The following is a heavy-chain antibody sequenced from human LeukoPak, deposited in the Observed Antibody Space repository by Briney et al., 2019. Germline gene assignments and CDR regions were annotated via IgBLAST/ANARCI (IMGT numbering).Heavy chain of an antibody. V-gene: IGHV4-34*01. CDR3: APDSTDAFDI. D-gene: IGHD5-18*01. CDR2: INHSGST. Sequence: SETLSLTCAVYGGSFSGYYWSWIRQPPGKGLEWIGEINHSGSTNYNPSLKSRVTISVDTSKNQFSLKLSSVTAADTAVYYCAPDSTDAFDIWGQGTMVTVSS. CDR1: GGSFSGYY. J-gene: IGHJ3*02.